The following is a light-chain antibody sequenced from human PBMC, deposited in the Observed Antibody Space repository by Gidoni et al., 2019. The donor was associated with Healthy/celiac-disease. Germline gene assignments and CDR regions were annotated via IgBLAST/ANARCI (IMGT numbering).Light chain of an antibody. J-gene: IGKJ4*01. V-gene: IGKV3-20*01. Sequence: EIVLTQSPGTLSLSPGQSATLSCRASQSISSSQLAWYQPQPGQAPRPLMYAAASRATGIPDRFSGSGAWTDFTLTISRLEPEDFAVYYCQHFGNFGGGTKVE. CDR1: QSISSSQ. CDR3: QHFGN. CDR2: AAA.